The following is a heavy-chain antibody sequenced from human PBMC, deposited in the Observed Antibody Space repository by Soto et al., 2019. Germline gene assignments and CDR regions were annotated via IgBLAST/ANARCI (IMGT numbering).Heavy chain of an antibody. CDR1: GDPINSYY. Sequence: SETLSLTCTVSGDPINSYYWSWIRQPPGKGLEWIGHIYYRGSTKYNPSLKSRVTISIDTSKNQFSLKLSSVTAADTAVYYCAGDGGRYYGLDVWGQGTTVTVSS. CDR2: IYYRGST. D-gene: IGHD3-3*01. J-gene: IGHJ6*02. CDR3: AGDGGRYYGLDV. V-gene: IGHV4-59*01.